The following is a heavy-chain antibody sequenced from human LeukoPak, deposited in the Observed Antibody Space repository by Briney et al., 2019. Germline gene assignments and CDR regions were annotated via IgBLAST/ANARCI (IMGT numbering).Heavy chain of an antibody. CDR2: INHSGST. Sequence: SETLSLTCAVYGGSFSGYYWSWIRQPPGKGLEWIGEINHSGSTNYNPSLKSRVTISVDTSKNQFSLKLSSVTAADTAVYYCARGFTGYSSGWRLLTAFDYWGQGTLVTVSS. D-gene: IGHD6-19*01. CDR3: ARGFTGYSSGWRLLTAFDY. J-gene: IGHJ4*02. CDR1: GGSFSGYY. V-gene: IGHV4-34*01.